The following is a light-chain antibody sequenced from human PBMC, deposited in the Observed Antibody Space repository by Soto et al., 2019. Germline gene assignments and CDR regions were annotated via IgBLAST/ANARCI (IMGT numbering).Light chain of an antibody. J-gene: IGKJ4*01. Sequence: ETMLTQSPATKSLSPGERATLSSRASQSVSSYLAWYQQKPGQAPRLLIYDASNRATGIPARFSGSGSGTDFTLTISSLEPADFAVYYCQQRSNWPLTFGGGTKVDIK. CDR2: DAS. CDR3: QQRSNWPLT. CDR1: QSVSSY. V-gene: IGKV3-11*01.